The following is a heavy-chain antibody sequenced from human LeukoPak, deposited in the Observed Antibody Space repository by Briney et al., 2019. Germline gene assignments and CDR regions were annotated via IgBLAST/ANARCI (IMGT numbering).Heavy chain of an antibody. CDR1: GYSFTSYW. D-gene: IGHD3-22*01. CDR3: ARHRDDSSGYYYFDSFFDH. V-gene: IGHV5-51*01. CDR2: IHPGDSDT. J-gene: IGHJ4*02. Sequence: GESLQISCKGSGYSFTSYWIGWVRQMPGKGPEWMGIIHPGDSDTRYSPSFQGQVTISADKSISTAYLQWSNLKASDTAMYYCARHRDDSSGYYYFDSFFDHWGQGTLVTVSS.